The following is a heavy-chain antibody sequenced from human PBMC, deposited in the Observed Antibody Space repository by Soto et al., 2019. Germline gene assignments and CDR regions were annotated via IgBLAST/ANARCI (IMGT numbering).Heavy chain of an antibody. J-gene: IGHJ4*02. CDR2: IYYSGST. Sequence: GEASETLSLTCTVSGGSMRTSRYYWGWIRQPPGKGLEWIGNIYYSGSTYYNPSLKSRVTISLDTSKNQFSLKLTSMTAADTAVYYCARPGYRSGDIDSWGQGILVTVSS. CDR3: ARPGYRSGDIDS. V-gene: IGHV4-39*01. CDR1: GGSMRTSRYY. D-gene: IGHD6-19*01.